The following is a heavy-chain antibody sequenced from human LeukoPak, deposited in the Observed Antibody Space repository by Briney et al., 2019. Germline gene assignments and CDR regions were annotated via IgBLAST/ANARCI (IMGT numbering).Heavy chain of an antibody. J-gene: IGHJ4*02. CDR1: GGSISSSGYY. CDR3: ARGYSFLRPLRGFDY. D-gene: IGHD2-21*01. V-gene: IGHV4-39*07. CDR2: INDSGST. Sequence: PSETLSLTCTVSGGSISSSGYYWGWIRQPPGKGREWIGEINDSGSTNYNPSLKSRVTISVDTSKNQFSLKLSSVTAAGTAVYYCARGYSFLRPLRGFDYWGQGTLVTVSS.